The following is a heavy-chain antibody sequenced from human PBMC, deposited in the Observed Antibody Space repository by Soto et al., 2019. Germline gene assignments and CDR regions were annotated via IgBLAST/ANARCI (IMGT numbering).Heavy chain of an antibody. D-gene: IGHD2-2*01. V-gene: IGHV3-13*01. J-gene: IGHJ6*02. CDR2: IGTAGDT. CDR1: GFTFSSYD. CDR3: ARGYCSSTSCVVSSYHYYGMDV. Sequence: GGSLRLSXAASGFTFSSYDMHWVRQAKGKGLEWVSAIGTAGDTYYPGSVKGRLTISRENAKNSLYLQMNSLRAGDTAVYYCARGYCSSTSCVVSSYHYYGMDVWGQGTTVTVS.